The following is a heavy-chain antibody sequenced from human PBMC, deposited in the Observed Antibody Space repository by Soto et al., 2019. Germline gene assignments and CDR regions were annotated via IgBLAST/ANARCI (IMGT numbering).Heavy chain of an antibody. Sequence: QVQMVQSGAEVKKPGSSVKVSYKASGGTFSSYAISWVRQAPGQGLEWMGGIIPIFGTANYAQKFQGRVTITADESTSTAYLVLSGLRSEYTAVYYCARQQQQLAERSGAMDFCGQGTTVTVSS. CDR3: ARQQQQLAERSGAMDF. CDR2: IIPIFGTA. J-gene: IGHJ6*02. V-gene: IGHV1-69*01. CDR1: GGTFSSYA. D-gene: IGHD6-13*01.